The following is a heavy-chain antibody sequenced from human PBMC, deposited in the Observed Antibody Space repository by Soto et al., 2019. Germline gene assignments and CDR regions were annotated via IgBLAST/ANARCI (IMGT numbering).Heavy chain of an antibody. CDR1: GGSIRISDYF. CDR2: IYHSGST. D-gene: IGHD7-27*01. Sequence: QLRLHESGPGLVRPSETLSLTCAVSGGSIRISDYFWGWIRQPPGRALEWIASIYHSGSTYYNPTLKSRVTMSVDTSNNQFALTLNSVTAADTAIYYCARDSGWFDPWGQGTLVTVSS. V-gene: IGHV4-39*01. J-gene: IGHJ5*02. CDR3: ARDSGWFDP.